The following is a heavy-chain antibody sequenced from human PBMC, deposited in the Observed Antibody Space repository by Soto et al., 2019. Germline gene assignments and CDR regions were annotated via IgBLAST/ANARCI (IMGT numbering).Heavy chain of an antibody. V-gene: IGHV1-18*01. CDR1: GYTFRNFG. D-gene: IGHD2-21*01. CDR2: ISAYNANA. CDR3: AREHSYFDY. J-gene: IGHJ4*02. Sequence: QIQLLQSGAEVKKPGASVKVTCKASGYTFRNFGISWVRQAPGQGLEWMGWISAYNANANYAQKFHGRLTMNANASTSTAYMELRSLRADETAVYYCAREHSYFDYWGQGTLVTVSS.